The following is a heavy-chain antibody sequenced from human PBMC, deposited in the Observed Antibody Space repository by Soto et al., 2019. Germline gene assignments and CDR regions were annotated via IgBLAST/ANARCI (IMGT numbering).Heavy chain of an antibody. CDR3: ARDQRGYSSGWYGNWFDP. CDR2: ISSSSSYI. V-gene: IGHV3-21*01. D-gene: IGHD6-19*01. J-gene: IGHJ5*02. Sequence: EVQLVESGGGLVKPGGSLRLSCAASGFTFSSYSMNWVRQAPGKGLEWVSSISSSSSYIYYADSVKGRFTISRDNAKNSLSLQMNSLRAEDTAVYYCARDQRGYSSGWYGNWFDPWGQGTLVTVSS. CDR1: GFTFSSYS.